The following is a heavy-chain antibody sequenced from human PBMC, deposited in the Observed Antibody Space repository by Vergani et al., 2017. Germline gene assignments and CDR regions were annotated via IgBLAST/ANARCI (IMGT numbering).Heavy chain of an antibody. V-gene: IGHV3-21*01. CDR2: ISGNNDYV. J-gene: IGHJ3*01. Sequence: EVQMVESGGGLVKPGGSLRLSCVASGLTFSHYRLNWVRQATGKGLEWVSSISGNNDYVYYADSVKGRFTISRDNAKNSLYLDMSSRRAEDTAVYYCVRDVRVSRTWGQGTVVAVSS. CDR1: GLTFSHYR. CDR3: VRDVRVSRT.